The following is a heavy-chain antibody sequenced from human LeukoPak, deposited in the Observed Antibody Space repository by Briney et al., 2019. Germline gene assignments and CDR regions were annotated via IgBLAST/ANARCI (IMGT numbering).Heavy chain of an antibody. D-gene: IGHD4-23*01. CDR2: INHSGST. V-gene: IGHV4-34*01. J-gene: IGHJ4*02. CDR1: GGSFSGYY. Sequence: SETLSLTCAVYGGSFSGYYWSWIRQPPGKGLEWIGEINHSGSTNYNPSLKSRVTISVDTSKNQFSLKLSSVTAADTAVYYSARGEDDYGGNRNFDYWGQGTLVTVSS. CDR3: ARGEDDYGGNRNFDY.